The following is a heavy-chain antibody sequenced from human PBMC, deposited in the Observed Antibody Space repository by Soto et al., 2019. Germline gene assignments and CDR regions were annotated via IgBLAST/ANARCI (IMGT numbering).Heavy chain of an antibody. CDR2: IYYSGST. CDR3: ARVGGFGATTIDY. V-gene: IGHV4-30-4*08. D-gene: IGHD3-10*01. CDR1: GGSFSGYY. Sequence: PSATLSLTCAVYGGSFSGYYWSWIRQPPGKGLEWIGYIYYSGSTYYNPSLKSRVTISVDTSKNQFSLKLSSVTAADTAVYYCARVGGFGATTIDYWGQGTLVTVSS. J-gene: IGHJ4*02.